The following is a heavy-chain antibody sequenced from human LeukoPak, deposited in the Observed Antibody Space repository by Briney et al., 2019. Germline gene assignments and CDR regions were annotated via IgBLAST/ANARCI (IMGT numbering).Heavy chain of an antibody. CDR2: INHSGST. J-gene: IGHJ4*02. Sequence: PSETLSLACAVYGGSFSGYYWSWIRQPPGKGLEWIGEINHSGSTNYNPSLKSRVTISVDTSKNQFSLKLSSVTAADTAVYYCAGYSGYDISYFDYWGQGTLVTVSS. V-gene: IGHV4-34*01. CDR1: GGSFSGYY. D-gene: IGHD5-12*01. CDR3: AGYSGYDISYFDY.